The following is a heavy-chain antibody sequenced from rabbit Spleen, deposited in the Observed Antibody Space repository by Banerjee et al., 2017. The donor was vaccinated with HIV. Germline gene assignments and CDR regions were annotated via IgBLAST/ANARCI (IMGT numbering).Heavy chain of an antibody. CDR3: ARDTSSSFSSYGMDL. V-gene: IGHV1S40*01. D-gene: IGHD1-1*01. CDR1: GVSFSGSSY. Sequence: QSLEESGGDLVKPGASLTLTCTASGVSFSGSSYMCWVRQAPGKGLEWIACIDSGNSGFTYFATWAKGRFTCSKTSSTTVTLQMTRLTAADTATYFCARDTSSSFSSYGMDLWGPGTLVTVS. J-gene: IGHJ6*01. CDR2: IDSGNSGFT.